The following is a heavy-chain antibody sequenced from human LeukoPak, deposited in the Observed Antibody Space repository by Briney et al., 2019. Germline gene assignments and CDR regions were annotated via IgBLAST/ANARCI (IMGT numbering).Heavy chain of an antibody. J-gene: IGHJ3*02. V-gene: IGHV4-59*11. CDR2: IYYSGST. D-gene: IGHD3-10*01. CDR3: VRVELWFGEPLSTWSAFDI. CDR1: ARSISSHY. Sequence: PSRTLSLTCPVSARSISSHYWSWIRQPPGKGLEWVGYIYYSGSTNYNPSLKSRVTISVATSKNQFSLKLSSVTAADTAVYYCVRVELWFGEPLSTWSAFDIWGQGTMVTVSS.